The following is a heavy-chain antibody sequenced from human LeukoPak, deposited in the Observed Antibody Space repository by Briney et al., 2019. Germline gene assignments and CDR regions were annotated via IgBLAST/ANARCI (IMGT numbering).Heavy chain of an antibody. CDR2: SRNKANGYTT. CDR3: VRWKRDGYSYDH. V-gene: IGHV3-72*01. CDR1: GFIFSDHY. D-gene: IGHD5-24*01. J-gene: IGHJ4*02. Sequence: GSLTLSCAASGFIFSDHYMGWVRQAPGKGLEWVGRSRNKANGYTTEYAASVRGRFTNSRDEFKNSLYLQMDSLQREGKAGLYCVRWKRDGYSYDHGGQGTLVTVSS.